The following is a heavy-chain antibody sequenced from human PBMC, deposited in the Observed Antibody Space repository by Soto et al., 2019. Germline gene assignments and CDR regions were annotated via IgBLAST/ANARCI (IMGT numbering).Heavy chain of an antibody. Sequence: EVQLVESGGGLVQPGGSLRLSCAASGFTFSSYNMNWVRQAPGKGLEWISYISSSSGTIYYADSVRGRFTISRDNAKNSLYLQMNSLRDDDTAVYYCARDSRPYCTGGSCYPGYWGQGTLVTVSS. CDR1: GFTFSSYN. V-gene: IGHV3-48*02. CDR3: ARDSRPYCTGGSCYPGY. J-gene: IGHJ4*02. CDR2: ISSSSGTI. D-gene: IGHD2-15*01.